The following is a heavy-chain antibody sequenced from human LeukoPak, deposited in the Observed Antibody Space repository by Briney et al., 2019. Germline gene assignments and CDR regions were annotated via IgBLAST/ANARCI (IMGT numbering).Heavy chain of an antibody. V-gene: IGHV3-43D*03. CDR1: GFTFDDYA. CDR3: AKTTSSWYYFDY. Sequence: GGSLRLSCAASGFTFDDYAMHWVRQAPGKGLEWVSLISWDGGSTHYADSVKGRFTISRDNSENSLYLQMNSLRAEDTALYYCAKTTSSWYYFDYWGQGTLVTVSS. D-gene: IGHD6-13*01. CDR2: ISWDGGST. J-gene: IGHJ4*02.